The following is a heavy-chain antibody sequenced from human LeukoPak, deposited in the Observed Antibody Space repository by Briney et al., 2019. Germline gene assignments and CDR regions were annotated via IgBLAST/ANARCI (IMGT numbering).Heavy chain of an antibody. V-gene: IGHV4-39*07. CDR2: VYYSGNT. CDR3: ATGSGWNFVTWFDP. J-gene: IGHJ5*02. D-gene: IGHD1-7*01. Sequence: PSETLSLTCTVSGGSISSSLYYWAWIRQPPGKGLEWIGSVYYSGNTYYNPSFTSRVTISVDSSKSQFSLKLISATAADTAVYYCATGSGWNFVTWFDPWGQGTPVIVSS. CDR1: GGSISSSLYY.